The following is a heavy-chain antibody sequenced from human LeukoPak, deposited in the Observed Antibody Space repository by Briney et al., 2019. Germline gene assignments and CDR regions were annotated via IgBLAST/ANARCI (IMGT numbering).Heavy chain of an antibody. V-gene: IGHV3-7*01. CDR2: MDRDGSGT. Sequence: GGSLRLSCAVSGFNFRSYWMAWVRQAPGKGLEWVANMDRDGSGTEYVDSLKGRFTISRDNAKNSLFLQMNSLRAEDTAVYYCARWRSVQSEFDHWGQGTLVTVSS. CDR1: GFNFRSYW. J-gene: IGHJ4*02. D-gene: IGHD5/OR15-5a*01. CDR3: ARWRSVQSEFDH.